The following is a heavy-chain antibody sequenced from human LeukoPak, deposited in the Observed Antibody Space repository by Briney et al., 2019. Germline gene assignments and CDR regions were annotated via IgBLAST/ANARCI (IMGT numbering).Heavy chain of an antibody. J-gene: IGHJ4*02. Sequence: ASVNVSCKASGGTLSSYAISGVRQAPGQGLEWMGGIIPIFGTANYAQKFQGRVTITADKSTSTAYMELSSLRSGVSALYWCARDMTSRFYDWGQGTEDTV. V-gene: IGHV1-69*06. CDR3: ARDMTSRFYD. D-gene: IGHD2-2*01. CDR2: IIPIFGTA. CDR1: GGTLSSYA.